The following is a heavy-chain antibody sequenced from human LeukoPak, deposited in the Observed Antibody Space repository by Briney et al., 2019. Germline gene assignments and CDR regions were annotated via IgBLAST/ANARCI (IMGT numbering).Heavy chain of an antibody. CDR2: IYHSGST. D-gene: IGHD1-26*01. CDR1: GGSISSSNW. V-gene: IGHV4-4*02. CDR3: ARVGFPDAFDI. J-gene: IGHJ3*02. Sequence: SETLSLTCAVSGGSISSSNWWSWVRQPPGKGLEWIGEIYHSGSTNYNSSLKSRVTISVDKSKNQFSLKLSSVTAADTAVYHCARVGFPDAFDIWGQGTMVTVSS.